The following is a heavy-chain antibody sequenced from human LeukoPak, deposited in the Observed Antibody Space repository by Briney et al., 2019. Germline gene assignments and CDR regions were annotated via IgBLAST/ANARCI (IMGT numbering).Heavy chain of an antibody. Sequence: KPSETLSLTCAVYGGSFSGYSWTWIRQPPGKGLEWIGEINHSGGTNYNPSLKSRVSISRDTSKNQFSLKLSSVTAADTAVYYCARGRYCSGGSCLYYFDYWGQGTLVTVSS. CDR2: INHSGGT. D-gene: IGHD2-15*01. CDR3: ARGRYCSGGSCLYYFDY. CDR1: GGSFSGYS. V-gene: IGHV4-34*01. J-gene: IGHJ4*02.